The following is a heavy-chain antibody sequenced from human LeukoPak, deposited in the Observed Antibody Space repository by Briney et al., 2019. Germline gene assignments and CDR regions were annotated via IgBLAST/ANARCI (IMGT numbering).Heavy chain of an antibody. V-gene: IGHV3-7*03. Sequence: GGSLRLSGTASGFTFSNYWMSWVRQAPGRGLEWVANIKQDGSVQYYVDSVKGRFTISRDNAKNSLYLQMNSLRAEDTAVYYCARKWAVAGSSYFDYWGQGTLVTVSS. CDR2: IKQDGSVQ. CDR1: GFTFSNYW. CDR3: ARKWAVAGSSYFDY. J-gene: IGHJ4*02. D-gene: IGHD6-19*01.